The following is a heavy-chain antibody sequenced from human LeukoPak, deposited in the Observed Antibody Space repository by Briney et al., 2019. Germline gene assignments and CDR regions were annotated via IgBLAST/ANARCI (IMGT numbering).Heavy chain of an antibody. V-gene: IGHV3-7*01. CDR3: ARVYGSGTYPYYLDY. Sequence: GGSLRLSCAASGFTFSSYWMSWVRQAPGKGLEWVANIKQDGSEKYYVDSVKGRFTISRDNAKNSLYLQMNSLRAEDTAVFYCARVYGSGTYPYYLDYWGQGTLVTVSS. D-gene: IGHD3-10*01. CDR2: IKQDGSEK. J-gene: IGHJ4*02. CDR1: GFTFSSYW.